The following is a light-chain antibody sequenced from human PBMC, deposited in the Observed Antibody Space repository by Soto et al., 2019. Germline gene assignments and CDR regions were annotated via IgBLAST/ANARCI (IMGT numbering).Light chain of an antibody. CDR2: GAS. CDR1: QSVVTY. Sequence: EIVMTQSPATLSVSPGERATLSCRASQSVVTYLAWYQQKPGQTPRLLIFGASTRATGIPARFSGSGSGSDFTLTISRLQSEDFAVYSCQQYSVWPLVTFGGGTKVEIK. CDR3: QQYSVWPLVT. V-gene: IGKV3-15*01. J-gene: IGKJ4*01.